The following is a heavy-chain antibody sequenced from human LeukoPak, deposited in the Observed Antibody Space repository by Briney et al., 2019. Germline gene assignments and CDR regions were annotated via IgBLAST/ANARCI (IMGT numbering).Heavy chain of an antibody. CDR2: INSDGSTT. V-gene: IGHV3-74*01. D-gene: IGHD6-19*01. CDR3: ARVIYSGWEGELSD. Sequence: GGSLRLSCAASGFTFSSYWMHWVRQAPGKGLVSFSRINSDGSTTSYADSVMGRFTISRDNDKNTLYLQMNSLRAEDTAVYYCARVIYSGWEGELSDWGQGTLVTVSS. J-gene: IGHJ4*02. CDR1: GFTFSSYW.